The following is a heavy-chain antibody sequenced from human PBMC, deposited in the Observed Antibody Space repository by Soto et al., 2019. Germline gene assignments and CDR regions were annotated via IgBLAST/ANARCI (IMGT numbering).Heavy chain of an antibody. CDR1: GFTFSSST. CDR2: IIDSGGYT. Sequence: SLRLSSAAYGFTFSSSTMNRVRQAPGKGLEWVSAIIDSGGYTYYSDSVKGRFTISRDNSKNTLYLQMNSLRPEDTALHYCAKETYYYYGMDVSGQGTTVTVSS. CDR3: AKETYYYYGMDV. J-gene: IGHJ6*02. V-gene: IGHV3-23*01.